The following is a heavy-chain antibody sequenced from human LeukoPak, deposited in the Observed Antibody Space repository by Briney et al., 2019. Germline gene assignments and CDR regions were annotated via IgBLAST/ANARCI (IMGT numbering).Heavy chain of an antibody. V-gene: IGHV4-34*01. CDR1: GGSFSGYY. CDR3: ARGPHRNTIFGVVTMYYFDY. D-gene: IGHD3-3*01. CDR2: TNHSGST. Sequence: PSKTLSLTCAVYGGSFSGYYWSWIRQPPGKGLEWIGETNHSGSTNYNPSLKSRVTISVDTSKNQFSLKLSSVTAADTAVYYCARGPHRNTIFGVVTMYYFDYWGQGTLVTVSS. J-gene: IGHJ4*02.